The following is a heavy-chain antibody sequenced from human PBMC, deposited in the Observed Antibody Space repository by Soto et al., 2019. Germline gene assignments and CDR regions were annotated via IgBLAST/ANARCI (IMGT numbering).Heavy chain of an antibody. CDR2: INTGNGNT. CDR1: GYSFTTHA. J-gene: IGHJ6*02. V-gene: IGHV1-3*04. Sequence: GASVKVSCKASGYSFTTHAMIWVRQAPGQRTEWMGWINTGNGNTRYSPKFQGRVNITRDTSASTAYMELSSLKSEDTAVYYCARGEQLYHYYYGMDVWGQGSTVTVSS. CDR3: ARGEQLYHYYYGMDV.